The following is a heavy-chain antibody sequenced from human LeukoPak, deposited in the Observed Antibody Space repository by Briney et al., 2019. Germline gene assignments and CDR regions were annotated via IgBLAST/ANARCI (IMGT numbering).Heavy chain of an antibody. D-gene: IGHD3-10*01. CDR1: GGSISSSSYY. Sequence: PSETLSLTCTVSGGSISSSSYYWGWIRQPPGKGLEWIGSMYYSGSTYYNPSLKSRVTISVDTSKKQFSLKLNSVTAADTAVYYCARSPFITMVRGVIIEPPDYWGQGTLVTVSS. V-gene: IGHV4-39*07. CDR3: ARSPFITMVRGVIIEPPDY. CDR2: MYYSGST. J-gene: IGHJ4*02.